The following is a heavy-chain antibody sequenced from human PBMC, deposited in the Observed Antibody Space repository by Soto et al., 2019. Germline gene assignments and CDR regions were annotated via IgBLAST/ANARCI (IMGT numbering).Heavy chain of an antibody. J-gene: IGHJ4*02. D-gene: IGHD3-16*02. CDR2: IYYSGST. CDR1: GGSISSSSYY. CDR3: ARLFFRGSYRSIDY. V-gene: IGHV4-39*01. Sequence: SETLSLTCTVSGGSISSSSYYWGWIRQPPGKGLEWIGSIYYSGSTYYNPSLKSRVTISVDTSKNQFSLKLSSVTAADTAVYYCARLFFRGSYRSIDYWGQGTLVTVSS.